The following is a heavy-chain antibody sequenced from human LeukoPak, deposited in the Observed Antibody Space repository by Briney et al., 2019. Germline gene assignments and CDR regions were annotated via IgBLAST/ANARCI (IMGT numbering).Heavy chain of an antibody. J-gene: IGHJ2*01. D-gene: IGHD5-18*01. CDR1: GGSISSYY. CDR2: IYYSGST. V-gene: IGHV4-59*01. Sequence: SETLSLTCTVSGGSISSYYWSWIRQPPGKGLEWIGYIYYSGSTNYNPSLKSRVAISVDTSKNQFSLKLSSVTTADTAVYYCARGVLVDTAMVMYWYFDLWGRGTLVTVSS. CDR3: ARGVLVDTAMVMYWYFDL.